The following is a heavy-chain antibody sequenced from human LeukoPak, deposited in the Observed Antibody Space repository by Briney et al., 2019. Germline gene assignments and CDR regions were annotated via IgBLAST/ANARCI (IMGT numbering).Heavy chain of an antibody. Sequence: GGSLRLSCAASGFTFSGSAMHWVRQASGKGLEWVGRIRSKANSYATAYAASVKGRFTISRDDSKNTAYLQMNSLKTEDTAVYYCTRLAIDSSGYYYRDYWGQGTLVTVSS. J-gene: IGHJ4*02. CDR1: GFTFSGSA. V-gene: IGHV3-73*01. D-gene: IGHD3-22*01. CDR2: IRSKANSYAT. CDR3: TRLAIDSSGYYYRDY.